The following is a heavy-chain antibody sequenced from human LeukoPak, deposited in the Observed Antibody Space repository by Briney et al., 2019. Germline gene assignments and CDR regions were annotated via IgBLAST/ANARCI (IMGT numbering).Heavy chain of an antibody. D-gene: IGHD1-26*01. CDR1: GFTVSSNY. J-gene: IGHJ4*02. V-gene: IGHV3-53*01. Sequence: GGSLRLSCAASGFTVSSNYMRWVRQAPGKGLEWVSVIYTGGSTYYADSVKGRFTISRDNSKNTLYLQMNSLRAEDSAVYYCARGMRWELLFIDYWGQGTLVTVSS. CDR2: IYTGGST. CDR3: ARGMRWELLFIDY.